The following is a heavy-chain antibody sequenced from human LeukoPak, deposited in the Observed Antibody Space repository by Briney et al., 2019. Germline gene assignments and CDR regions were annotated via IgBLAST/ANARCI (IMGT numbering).Heavy chain of an antibody. CDR3: ARDGPPRNIVLMVYASPYYYYMDV. V-gene: IGHV3-7*01. CDR1: GFTFSSYR. J-gene: IGHJ6*03. D-gene: IGHD2-8*01. CDR2: IKQDGSEK. Sequence: GGSLRLSCAASGFTFSSYRMSWVRQAPGKGLEWVANIKQDGSEKYYVDSVKGRFTTARDNAKNSLYLQKNSLRAEDTAVYYCARDGPPRNIVLMVYASPYYYYMDVWGKGTTVTVSS.